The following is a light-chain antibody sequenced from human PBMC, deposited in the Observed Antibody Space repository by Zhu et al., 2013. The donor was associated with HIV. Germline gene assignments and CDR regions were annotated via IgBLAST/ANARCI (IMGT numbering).Light chain of an antibody. J-gene: IGKJ4*01. CDR1: QDISDF. CDR2: DAS. CDR3: QQYDSLSLT. Sequence: DIQMTQSPSSLSASVGDRVIITCQASQDISDFLNWYQQKPGKAPTLLIYDASNLERGVPSRFSGSGSGTDFTLTISSLQPEDTATYYCQQYDSLSLTFGRRDRRWRIK. V-gene: IGKV1-33*01.